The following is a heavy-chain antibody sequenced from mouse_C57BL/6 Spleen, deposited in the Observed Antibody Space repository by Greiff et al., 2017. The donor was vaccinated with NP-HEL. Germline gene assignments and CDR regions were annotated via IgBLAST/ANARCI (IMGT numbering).Heavy chain of an antibody. CDR2: INPSNGGT. CDR3: ARSICYYGSSPYAMDY. Sequence: QLQQSGTELVKPGASVKLSCKASGYTFTSYWMHWVKQRPGQGLEWIGNINPSNGGTNYNEKFKSQATLTVDKSSSTAYMQLSSLTSEDSAVYYCARSICYYGSSPYAMDYWGQGTSVTVSS. CDR1: GYTFTSYW. V-gene: IGHV1-53*01. J-gene: IGHJ4*01. D-gene: IGHD1-1*01.